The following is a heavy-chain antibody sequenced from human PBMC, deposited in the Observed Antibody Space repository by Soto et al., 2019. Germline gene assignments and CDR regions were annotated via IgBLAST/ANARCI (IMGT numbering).Heavy chain of an antibody. J-gene: IGHJ4*02. Sequence: PGGSLRLSCAAPGFTFSSYGMHWVRQAPGKGLEWVAVISYDGSNKYYADSVKGRFTIPRDNSKNTLYLQMNSLRAEDTAVYYCAKFDSSSSDFDYWGQGTLVTVSS. CDR1: GFTFSSYG. CDR2: ISYDGSNK. CDR3: AKFDSSSSDFDY. D-gene: IGHD6-6*01. V-gene: IGHV3-30*18.